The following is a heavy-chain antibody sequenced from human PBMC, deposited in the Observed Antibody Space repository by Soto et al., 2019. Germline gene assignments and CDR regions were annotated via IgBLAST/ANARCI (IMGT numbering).Heavy chain of an antibody. CDR1: GFTFSSYA. J-gene: IGHJ4*02. Sequence: QVLLLESGGGVVQPGRSLRLSCAASGFTFSSYAVHWVRQAPGKGLEWVAVMSYDGSNKYYADSVKGRFTIPRDNSKNTLYLQMNSLGTEDTAVYYCARGYCSRPRCSHFDCWGQGTLVTVSS. D-gene: IGHD2-2*01. CDR3: ARGYCSRPRCSHFDC. V-gene: IGHV3-30-3*01. CDR2: MSYDGSNK.